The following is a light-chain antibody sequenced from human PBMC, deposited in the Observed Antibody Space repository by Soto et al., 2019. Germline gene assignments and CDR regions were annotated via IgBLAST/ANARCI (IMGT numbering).Light chain of an antibody. Sequence: DIPLPQSPSYLSAAVGDRVTITCRASQTISNYLNWYQHKPGKAPKLLIYAASNVQSGVPSRFSGSGAGTYFTLTSSSLQPEDFATYYCQQSARNTRTFGPGTKVEIK. CDR3: QQSARNTRT. V-gene: IGKV1-39*01. CDR2: AAS. CDR1: QTISNY. J-gene: IGKJ2*02.